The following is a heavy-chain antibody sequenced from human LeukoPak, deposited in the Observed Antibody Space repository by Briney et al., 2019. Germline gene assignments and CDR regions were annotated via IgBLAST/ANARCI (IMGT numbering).Heavy chain of an antibody. CDR1: GFTFSSYG. CDR2: ISYDGSNK. V-gene: IGHV3-30*18. D-gene: IGHD3-22*01. Sequence: GRSLRLSCAASGFTFSSYGMHWVRQAPGKGLEWVAVISYDGSNKYYADSVKGRFTISRDNSKNTLYLQMNSLRAEDTAVYYCAKESPDYYDSSGYYYDFDYWGQGTPVTVSS. CDR3: AKESPDYYDSSGYYYDFDY. J-gene: IGHJ4*02.